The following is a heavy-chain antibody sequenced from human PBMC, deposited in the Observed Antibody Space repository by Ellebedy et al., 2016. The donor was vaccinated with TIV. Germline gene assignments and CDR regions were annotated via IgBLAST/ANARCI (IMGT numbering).Heavy chain of an antibody. J-gene: IGHJ3*02. CDR2: ISGSGNDP. V-gene: IGHV3-23*01. CDR3: AKTATI. Sequence: GGSLRLSCAASGFTLSTYAMNWVRQAPGKGLEWVSGISGSGNDPYYADSVKGRFTISRDNSKNTVFLQMHSLRGEDTAMYYCAKTATIWGQGTMVTVSS. CDR1: GFTLSTYA.